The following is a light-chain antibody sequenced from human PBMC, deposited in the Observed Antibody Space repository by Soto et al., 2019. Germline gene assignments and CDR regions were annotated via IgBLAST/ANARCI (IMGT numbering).Light chain of an antibody. Sequence: QSALTQPRSVSGSPGQSVTISCTGTSSDVGGYNYVSWYQQHPGKAPKLMIYDVSKRPSGVPDRCSGSKSGNTASLTISGLQAEDEADYYCCSNAGSYSDVFGTGTKLTVL. J-gene: IGLJ1*01. CDR3: CSNAGSYSDV. CDR2: DVS. V-gene: IGLV2-11*01. CDR1: SSDVGGYNY.